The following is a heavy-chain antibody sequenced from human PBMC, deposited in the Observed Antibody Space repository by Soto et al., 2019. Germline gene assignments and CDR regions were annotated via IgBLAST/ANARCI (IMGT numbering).Heavy chain of an antibody. Sequence: QVQLQESGPGLVKPSQTLSLTCTVSGGSISSGDYYWSWIRQPPGKGLEWIGYIYYSGSTYYNPSLKSRVTISVDTSKNQFSLKLSSVTAADTAVYYCARAKTSMVRGVRPLGYYYGMDVWGQGTTVTVSS. D-gene: IGHD3-10*01. J-gene: IGHJ6*02. CDR1: GGSISSGDYY. V-gene: IGHV4-30-4*01. CDR3: ARAKTSMVRGVRPLGYYYGMDV. CDR2: IYYSGST.